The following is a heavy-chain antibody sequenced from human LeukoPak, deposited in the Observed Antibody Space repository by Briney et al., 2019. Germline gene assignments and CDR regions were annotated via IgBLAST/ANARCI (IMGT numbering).Heavy chain of an antibody. D-gene: IGHD3-22*01. V-gene: IGHV3-7*01. CDR3: ARDRRTHSWANDRFDY. J-gene: IGHJ4*02. CDR1: RFTFSNYW. CDR2: INQDGSEK. Sequence: GGSLRLSCAVSRFTFSNYWMTWVRQAPGKGLEWVANINQDGSEKNYVDSVKGRFTISRDNAENSLYLQMNSLRAEDTAVYYCARDRRTHSWANDRFDYWGQGTQVTVSS.